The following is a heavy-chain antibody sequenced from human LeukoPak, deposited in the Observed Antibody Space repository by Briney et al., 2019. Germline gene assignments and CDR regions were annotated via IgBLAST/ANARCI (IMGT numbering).Heavy chain of an antibody. CDR1: GFTFSSYP. J-gene: IGHJ3*02. V-gene: IGHV3-21*06. Sequence: GGSLRPSCAASGFTFSSYPMNWVRQAPGKGLEWVSSISSSSTYTFYADSVKGRFTISRDNAKNSLYLQMNSLRAEDTAVYYCAREAAFDMWGQGTMVTVSS. CDR3: AREAAFDM. CDR2: ISSSSTYT.